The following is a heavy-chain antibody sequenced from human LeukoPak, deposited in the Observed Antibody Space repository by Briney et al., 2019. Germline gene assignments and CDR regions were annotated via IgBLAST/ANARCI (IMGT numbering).Heavy chain of an antibody. CDR2: INHSGST. CDR3: ARGYGGYFDY. V-gene: IGHV4-34*01. J-gene: IGHJ4*02. Sequence: SETLSLTCAVYGGSFSGYYRSWIRQPPGKGLEWIGEINHSGSTNYNPSLKSRVTISVDTSKNQFSLKLSSVTAADTAVYYCARGYGGYFDYWGQGTLVTVSS. D-gene: IGHD4-23*01. CDR1: GGSFSGYY.